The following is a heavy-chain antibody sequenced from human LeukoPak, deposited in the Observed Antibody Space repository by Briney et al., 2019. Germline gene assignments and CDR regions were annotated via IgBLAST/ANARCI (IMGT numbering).Heavy chain of an antibody. CDR1: GFTFSSYG. CDR2: IWYDGSNK. D-gene: IGHD3-10*01. Sequence: GRSQRLSCAASGFTFSSYGMHWVRQAPGKGLEWVAVIWYDGSNKYYADSVKGRFTISRDNSKNTLYLQMNSLRAEDTAVYYCARDSRRYYYGSGSPPEFDPWGQGTLVTVSS. V-gene: IGHV3-33*01. CDR3: ARDSRRYYYGSGSPPEFDP. J-gene: IGHJ5*02.